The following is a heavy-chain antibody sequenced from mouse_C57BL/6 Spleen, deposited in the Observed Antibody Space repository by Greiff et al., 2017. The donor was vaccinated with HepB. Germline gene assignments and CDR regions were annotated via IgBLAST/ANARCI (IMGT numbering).Heavy chain of an antibody. CDR3: ARGEDYDDGAIDY. CDR2: IDPSDSET. Sequence: QVQLQQPGAELVRPGSSVKLSCKASGYTFTSYWMHWVKQRPIQGLEWIGNIDPSDSETHYNQKFKDKATLTVDKSSSTAYMQLSSLTSEDSAVYYCARGEDYDDGAIDYWGQGTSVTVSS. D-gene: IGHD2-4*01. CDR1: GYTFTSYW. J-gene: IGHJ4*01. V-gene: IGHV1-52*01.